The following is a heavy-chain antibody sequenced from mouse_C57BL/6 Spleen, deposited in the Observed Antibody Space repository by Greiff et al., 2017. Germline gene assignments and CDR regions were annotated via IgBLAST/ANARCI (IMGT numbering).Heavy chain of an antibody. CDR2: IYPRSGNT. J-gene: IGHJ4*01. CDR1: GYTFTSYG. Sequence: QVRLQQSGAELARPGASVKLSCKASGYTFTSYGISWVKQRTGQGLEWIGEIYPRSGNTYYNEKFKGKATLTADKSSSTAYMELRSLTSEDSAVYFCARHYYGSRDAMDYWGQGTSVTVSS. V-gene: IGHV1-81*01. CDR3: ARHYYGSRDAMDY. D-gene: IGHD1-1*01.